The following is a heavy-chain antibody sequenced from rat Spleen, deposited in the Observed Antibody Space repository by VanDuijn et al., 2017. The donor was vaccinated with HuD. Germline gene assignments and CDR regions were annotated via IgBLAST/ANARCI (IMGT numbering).Heavy chain of an antibody. J-gene: IGHJ3*01. CDR1: GFSLTSYH. D-gene: IGHD1-1*01. Sequence: QVQLKESGPGLMQPSQTLSLTCIVSGFSLTSYHVHWVRQSPGKGLEWMAVIWSGGNTDYNSALKSRLSNNRDTSKRQVLLKMNSLQTEDTAMYFGARSGGGGFAYWGQGTLVTVSS. V-gene: IGHV2-15*01. CDR3: ARSGGGGFAY. CDR2: IWSGGNT.